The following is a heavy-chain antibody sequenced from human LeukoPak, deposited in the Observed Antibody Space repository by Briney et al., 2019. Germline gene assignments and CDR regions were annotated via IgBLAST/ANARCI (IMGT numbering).Heavy chain of an antibody. D-gene: IGHD2-2*02. CDR2: IYTSGST. CDR1: GGSISNGTYF. J-gene: IGHJ1*01. Sequence: SQTLSLTCTVSGGSISNGTYFWSWIRQPAGKGLEWIGRIYTSGSTNYNPSLKSRVTMSVDTSRNQFSLRLSSVTAADTAVYYCASEVPASIDYFQHWGQGTLVTVSS. CDR3: ASEVPASIDYFQH. V-gene: IGHV4-61*02.